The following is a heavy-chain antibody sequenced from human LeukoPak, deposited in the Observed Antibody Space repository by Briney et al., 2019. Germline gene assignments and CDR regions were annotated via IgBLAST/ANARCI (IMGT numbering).Heavy chain of an antibody. Sequence: SGGSLRLSCAASGFTFSSYGMHWVRQAPGKGLEWVAVISYDGSNKYYADSVKGRFTISRDNSKNTLYLQMNSLRAEDTAVYYCARDRPLSAGGVIYYSYYGMDVWGQGTTVTVFS. V-gene: IGHV3-30*03. CDR1: GFTFSSYG. J-gene: IGHJ6*02. CDR2: ISYDGSNK. D-gene: IGHD3-16*01. CDR3: ARDRPLSAGGVIYYSYYGMDV.